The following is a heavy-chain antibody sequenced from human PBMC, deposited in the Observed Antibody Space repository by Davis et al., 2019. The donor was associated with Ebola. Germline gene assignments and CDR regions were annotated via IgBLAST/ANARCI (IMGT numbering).Heavy chain of an antibody. CDR2: ISSSSSTI. CDR1: GFTFSSYS. D-gene: IGHD4-11*01. J-gene: IGHJ6*03. CDR3: ARGPHDYSNYYYYYYMDV. V-gene: IGHV3-48*02. Sequence: GESLKISCAASGFTFSSYSMNWVRQAPGKGLEWVSYISSSSSTIYYADSVKGRFTISRDNAKNSLYLQMNSLRDEDTAVYYCARGPHDYSNYYYYYYMDVWGKGTTVTVSS.